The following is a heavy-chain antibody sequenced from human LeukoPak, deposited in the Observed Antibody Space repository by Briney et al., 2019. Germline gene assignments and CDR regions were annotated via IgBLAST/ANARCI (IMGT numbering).Heavy chain of an antibody. CDR1: GGTFNSFA. Sequence: SVKVSCKAAGGTFNSFAINWVRQAPGQGPEWMGGIIPIFGTTDIAKKFQDRVTMTTDTSTSTAYMELRSLRSDDSAVYYCARTEIAVAGTGGDYYYYYGMDVWGQGTTVTVSS. D-gene: IGHD6-13*01. J-gene: IGHJ6*02. CDR3: ARTEIAVAGTGGDYYYYYGMDV. V-gene: IGHV1-69*05. CDR2: IIPIFGTT.